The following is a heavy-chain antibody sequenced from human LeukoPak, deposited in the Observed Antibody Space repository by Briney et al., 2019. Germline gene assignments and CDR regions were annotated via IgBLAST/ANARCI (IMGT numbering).Heavy chain of an antibody. D-gene: IGHD4-17*01. V-gene: IGHV4-34*01. CDR1: GGSFSGYY. J-gene: IGHJ5*02. Sequence: SETLSLTCAVYGGSFSGYYWSWIRQPPGKGLEWIGEINHSGMTNYNPSLKSRVTISVVTSKNQYSLKLSSVTAADTAIYYCARDVGDGDYGWFDPWGEGTLVSVSS. CDR2: INHSGMT. CDR3: ARDVGDGDYGWFDP.